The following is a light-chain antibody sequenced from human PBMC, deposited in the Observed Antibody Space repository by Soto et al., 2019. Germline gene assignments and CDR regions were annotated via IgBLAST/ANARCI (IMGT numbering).Light chain of an antibody. CDR1: SGHSSYA. J-gene: IGLJ3*02. Sequence: QSVLTQSPSASASLGASVKLTCTLSSGHSSYAIAWHQQQPEKGPRYLMKLNSDGSHSKGDGIPDRFSGSSSGAERYLTISSLQSEDEADYYCQTCGTGIPWVFGGGTKVTVL. V-gene: IGLV4-69*01. CDR3: QTCGTGIPWV. CDR2: LNSDGSH.